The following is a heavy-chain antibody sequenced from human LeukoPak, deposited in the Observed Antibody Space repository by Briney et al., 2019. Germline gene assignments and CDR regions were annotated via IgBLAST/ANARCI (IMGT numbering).Heavy chain of an antibody. CDR3: ATHSITFGGVIASFDY. V-gene: IGHV1-3*01. J-gene: IGHJ4*02. CDR2: INAGNGNT. D-gene: IGHD3-16*02. CDR1: GYTFTSYA. Sequence: ASVKVSCKASGYTFTSYAMHWVRQAPGQRLEWMGWINAGNGNTKYSQKFQRRVTMTEDTSTDTAYMELSSLRSEDTAVYYCATHSITFGGVIASFDYWGQGTLVTVSS.